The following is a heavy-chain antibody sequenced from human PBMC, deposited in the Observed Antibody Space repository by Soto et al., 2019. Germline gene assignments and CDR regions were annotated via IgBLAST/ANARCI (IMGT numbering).Heavy chain of an antibody. CDR2: ISSYNGDT. D-gene: IGHD5-12*01. J-gene: IGHJ6*02. V-gene: IGHV1-18*01. Sequence: ASVKVSCKAPGYTFTRSGISWVRQAPGQGPEWMGWISSYNGDTNYAQTFQGRVTMTTDTSTSTAYMELRSLRSDDTAVYYCAREGVAPSYYTGMDVWGLVTPVTVSS. CDR3: AREGVAPSYYTGMDV. CDR1: GYTFTRSG.